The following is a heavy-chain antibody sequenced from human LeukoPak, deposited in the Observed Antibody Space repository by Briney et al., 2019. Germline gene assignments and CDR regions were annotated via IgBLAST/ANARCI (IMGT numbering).Heavy chain of an antibody. CDR3: ARDRLTYYYDSSGYGMDV. D-gene: IGHD3-22*01. CDR2: IYHSGST. Sequence: SETLSLTCTVSGYSISSGYYWGWLRQPPGKGLEWIGNIYHSGSTYYNPSLKSRVTISVDTFKNQFSLKLSSVTASDTAVYYCARDRLTYYYDSSGYGMDVWGQGTTVTVSS. J-gene: IGHJ6*02. V-gene: IGHV4-38-2*02. CDR1: GYSISSGYY.